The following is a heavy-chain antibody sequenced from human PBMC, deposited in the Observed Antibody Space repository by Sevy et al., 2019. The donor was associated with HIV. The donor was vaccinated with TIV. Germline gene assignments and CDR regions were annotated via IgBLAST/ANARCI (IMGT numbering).Heavy chain of an antibody. Sequence: GGSLRLSCAASGFTFSSYAMHWVRQAPGKGPEWVAVISYDGSNKYYADSVKGRFTISRDNSKNTLYLQMNSLRAEDTAVYYCARANHYYGSGSYYAPGYWGQGTLVTVSS. J-gene: IGHJ4*02. CDR3: ARANHYYGSGSYYAPGY. D-gene: IGHD3-10*01. CDR1: GFTFSSYA. CDR2: ISYDGSNK. V-gene: IGHV3-30-3*01.